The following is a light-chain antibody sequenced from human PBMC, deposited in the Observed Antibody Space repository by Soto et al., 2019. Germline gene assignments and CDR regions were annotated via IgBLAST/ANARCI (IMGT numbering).Light chain of an antibody. CDR1: QYINTR. J-gene: IGKJ1*01. CDR2: QTS. V-gene: IGKV3-11*01. Sequence: EIVFTQSPATLSSFPGARVTLSCRASQYINTRLAWYQHRPGQAPRLLIYQTSLRAAGIPARFSASWSGTDLAITFSDVKPEDGQLDYCHQRHSWPRTFGQGTKVDIK. CDR3: HQRHSWPRT.